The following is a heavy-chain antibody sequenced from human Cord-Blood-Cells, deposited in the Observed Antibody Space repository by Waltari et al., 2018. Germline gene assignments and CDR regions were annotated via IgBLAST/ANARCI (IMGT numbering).Heavy chain of an antibody. CDR1: GGSFSGYY. D-gene: IGHD2-2*01. V-gene: IGHV4-34*01. Sequence: QVQLQQWGAGLLKPSETLSLTCAVYGGSFSGYYWSWLRQPPGKGLEWIGEINPSGSTNYNPSLKSRVTISVDTSKNQFSLKLSSVTAADTAVYYCARGGGDRAGPGVPAANYYYMDVWGKGTTVTVSS. CDR2: INPSGST. J-gene: IGHJ6*03. CDR3: ARGGGDRAGPGVPAANYYYMDV.